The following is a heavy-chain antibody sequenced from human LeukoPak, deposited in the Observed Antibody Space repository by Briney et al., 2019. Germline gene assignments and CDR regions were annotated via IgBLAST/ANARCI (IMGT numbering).Heavy chain of an antibody. V-gene: IGHV1-18*01. D-gene: IGHD6-13*01. J-gene: IGHJ5*02. CDR1: GYTFTSYG. CDR3: ARASSSPGKNWFDP. CDR2: ISAYNGNT. Sequence: GASVKVSCKASGYTFTSYGISWVRQAPGQGLEWLGWISAYNGNTNYAQKLQGRVTMTTDTSTSTAYMGLRSLRSDDTAVYYCARASSSPGKNWFDPWGQGTLVTVSS.